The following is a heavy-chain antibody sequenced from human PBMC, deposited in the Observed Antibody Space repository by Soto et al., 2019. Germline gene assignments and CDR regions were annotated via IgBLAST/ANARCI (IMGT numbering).Heavy chain of an antibody. J-gene: IGHJ4*02. CDR2: IYYSGST. D-gene: IGHD6-13*01. CDR3: ARERIAAAGV. V-gene: IGHV4-30-4*01. CDR1: GGSISSGDYY. Sequence: QVQLQESGPGLVKPSQTLSLTCTVSGGSISSGDYYWSWIRQPPGKGLEWIGYIYYSGSTYYNPSLKXXVXIXXDPSKNQFSLKLSSVTAADTAVYYCARERIAAAGVWGQGTLVTVSS.